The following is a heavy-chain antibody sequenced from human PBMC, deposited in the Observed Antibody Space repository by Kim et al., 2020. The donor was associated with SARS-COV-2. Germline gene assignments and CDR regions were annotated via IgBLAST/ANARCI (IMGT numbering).Heavy chain of an antibody. J-gene: IGHJ6*02. CDR1: EFTFNTHW. D-gene: IGHD6-19*01. CDR2: IKQDAYET. V-gene: IGHV3-7*03. Sequence: GGSLRLSCAASEFTFNTHWMTWVRQAPGKGLEWVASIKQDAYETYYVDSVKGRFTISRDNAKNLLYLQMNSLRAEDTAAYYCARGVAVAPHYYYHYGMDVWGQGTTVTVSS. CDR3: ARGVAVAPHYYYHYGMDV.